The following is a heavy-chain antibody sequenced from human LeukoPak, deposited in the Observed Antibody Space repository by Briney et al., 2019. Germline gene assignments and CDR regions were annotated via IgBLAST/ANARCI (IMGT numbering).Heavy chain of an antibody. Sequence: ASVKVSCKASGYTFTGYYMHWVRQAPGQGPEWMGWINPNSGGTNYAQKFQGRVTMTRDTSISTAYMELSRLRSDDTAVYYCARAYILTGYYDAFDIWGQGTMVTVSS. D-gene: IGHD3-9*01. CDR3: ARAYILTGYYDAFDI. V-gene: IGHV1-2*02. CDR1: GYTFTGYY. J-gene: IGHJ3*02. CDR2: INPNSGGT.